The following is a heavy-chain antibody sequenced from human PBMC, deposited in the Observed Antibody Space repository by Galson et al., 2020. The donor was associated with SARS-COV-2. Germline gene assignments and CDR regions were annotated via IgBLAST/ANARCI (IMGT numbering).Heavy chain of an antibody. CDR3: ASAGYDVLTGYPLH. CDR2: ISGSGGST. D-gene: IGHD3-9*01. J-gene: IGHJ4*02. CDR1: GFTFNNYA. Sequence: GESLKISCAASGFTFNNYAISWVRQAPGKGLEWVSAISGSGGSTYYTDSVKGRFTISRDNSKNTLYLQMNSLRAEDTAVYYCASAGYDVLTGYPLHWGQGTLVTVSS. V-gene: IGHV3-23*01.